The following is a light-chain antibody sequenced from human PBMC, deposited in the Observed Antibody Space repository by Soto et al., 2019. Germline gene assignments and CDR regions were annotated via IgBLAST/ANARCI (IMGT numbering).Light chain of an antibody. V-gene: IGKV3-20*01. CDR3: QEYGSSQGS. Sequence: EIVLTQSPGTLSLSPGERATLSCMASPSVSSSYLAWYQQKPGQAPSLLIYGASSRATGIPDRFSGSGSGTDFTLTISSLEPEDFALYYCQEYGSSQGSFGQGTKVEIK. J-gene: IGKJ1*01. CDR2: GAS. CDR1: PSVSSSY.